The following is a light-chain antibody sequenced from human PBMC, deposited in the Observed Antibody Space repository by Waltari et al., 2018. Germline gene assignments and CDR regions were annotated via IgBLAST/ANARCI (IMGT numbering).Light chain of an antibody. CDR1: QGISSY. V-gene: IGKV1-9*01. CDR3: QQLNSYPFT. CDR2: IAS. Sequence: DIQLTQSPSFLSASVGDRVTITCRASQGISSYLAWYQQQPGKAPNLLIYIASTLQSGVPSRFRGSGSGTEFTLTISSLQPVDFATYYCQQLNSYPFTFGPGTKVDIK. J-gene: IGKJ3*01.